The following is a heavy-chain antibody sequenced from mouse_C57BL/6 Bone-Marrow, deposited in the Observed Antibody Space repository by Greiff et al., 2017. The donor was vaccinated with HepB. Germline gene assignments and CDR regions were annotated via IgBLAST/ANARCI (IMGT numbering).Heavy chain of an antibody. CDR3: ARRTTVVEGFDY. J-gene: IGHJ2*01. V-gene: IGHV1-64*01. CDR1: GYTFTSYW. Sequence: VQLQQPGAELVKPGASVKLSCKASGYTFTSYWMHWVKQRPGQGLEWIGMIHPNSGSTNYNEKFKSKATLTVDTSSSTAYMQLSSLTSEDSAVYYCARRTTVVEGFDYWGQGTTLTVSS. CDR2: IHPNSGST. D-gene: IGHD1-1*01.